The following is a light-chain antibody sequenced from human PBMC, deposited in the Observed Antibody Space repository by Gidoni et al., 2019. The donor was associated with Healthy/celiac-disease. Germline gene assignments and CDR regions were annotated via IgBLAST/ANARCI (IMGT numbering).Light chain of an antibody. CDR3: AAWDDSLNGGV. Sequence: QSVLTPPPSASGTPGPRVTISCSGSSSNIGSNTVNWYQQLPGTAPKLLIYSNKQRPSGVPDRFSGSKSGTSASLAISGLQSEDEADYYCAAWDDSLNGGVFGGGTKLTVL. CDR2: SNK. CDR1: SSNIGSNT. J-gene: IGLJ2*01. V-gene: IGLV1-44*01.